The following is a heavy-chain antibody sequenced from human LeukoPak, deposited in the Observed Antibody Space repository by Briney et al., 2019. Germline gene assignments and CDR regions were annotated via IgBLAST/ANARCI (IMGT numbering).Heavy chain of an antibody. D-gene: IGHD3-3*01. J-gene: IGHJ5*02. V-gene: IGHV4-30-4*08. CDR3: ARKLRFLEWLPYARWFDP. Sequence: SETLSLTCTVSGGSISSGDYYWSWIRQPPGKGLEWFGYIYYSGSTYYNPSLKSRVTISVDTSKNQFSLKLSSVTAADTAVYYCARKLRFLEWLPYARWFDPWGQGTLVTVSS. CDR2: IYYSGST. CDR1: GGSISSGDYY.